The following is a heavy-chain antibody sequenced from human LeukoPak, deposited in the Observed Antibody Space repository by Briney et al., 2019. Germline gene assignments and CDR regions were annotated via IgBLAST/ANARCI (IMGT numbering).Heavy chain of an antibody. D-gene: IGHD3-22*01. Sequence: ASVKVSCKASGYTFTGYYMHWVRQAPGQGLEWMGWINPNSGGTNYAQKFQGRVTMTRDTSISTAYMELSRLRSGDTAVYYCARGHYYDSSGYYYVNDYWGQGTLVTVSS. V-gene: IGHV1-2*02. CDR1: GYTFTGYY. J-gene: IGHJ4*02. CDR3: ARGHYYDSSGYYYVNDY. CDR2: INPNSGGT.